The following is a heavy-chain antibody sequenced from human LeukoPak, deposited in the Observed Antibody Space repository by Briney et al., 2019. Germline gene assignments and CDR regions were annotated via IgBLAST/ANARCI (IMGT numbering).Heavy chain of an antibody. J-gene: IGHJ4*02. CDR1: GGSISSSSYY. Sequence: PSESLSLTCTASGGSISSSSYYWGWIRQPPGKGLERIGSIYYSGSTYYNPSLKSRVTISVDTSKNQFSLKLSSVTAADTAVYYCARDRMDYDILTGYQEWGQGTLVTVSS. CDR2: IYYSGST. CDR3: ARDRMDYDILTGYQE. V-gene: IGHV4-39*07. D-gene: IGHD3-9*01.